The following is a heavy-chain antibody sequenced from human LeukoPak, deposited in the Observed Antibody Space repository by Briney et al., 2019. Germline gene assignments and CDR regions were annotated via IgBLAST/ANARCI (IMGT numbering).Heavy chain of an antibody. CDR2: IRSDGSHD. D-gene: IGHD3-22*01. V-gene: IGHV3-30*02. CDR1: GFAFSTYG. J-gene: IGHJ4*02. Sequence: GGSLRLSCVTSGFAFSTYGMHWVRQAPGKGLEWVAYIRSDGSHDSYADSVTGRFTISRDNSKNTLYLQMNSLRAEDTAVYYCAKVHAPGSSYYYDSSGYYYVGFDYWGQGTLVTVSS. CDR3: AKVHAPGSSYYYDSSGYYYVGFDY.